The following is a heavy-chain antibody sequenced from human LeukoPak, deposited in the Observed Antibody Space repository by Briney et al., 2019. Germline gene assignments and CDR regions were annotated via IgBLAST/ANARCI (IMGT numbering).Heavy chain of an antibody. Sequence: GASVKVSCKASGYTFTSYDINWVRQATGQGLEWMGWMNPNSGNTGYAQKFQGRVTMTRNTSISTAYMELSSLRSEDTAVYYRAGGATVTHGGAFDIWGQGTMVTVSS. CDR3: AGGATVTHGGAFDI. CDR2: MNPNSGNT. CDR1: GYTFTSYD. J-gene: IGHJ3*02. V-gene: IGHV1-8*01. D-gene: IGHD4-17*01.